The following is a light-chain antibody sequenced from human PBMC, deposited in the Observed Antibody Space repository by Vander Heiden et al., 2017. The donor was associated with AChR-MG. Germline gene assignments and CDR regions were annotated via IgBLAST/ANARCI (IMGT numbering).Light chain of an antibody. CDR3: QQRGNWPLT. CDR2: DAS. J-gene: IGKJ4*01. V-gene: IGKV3-11*01. CDR1: QSVSNY. Sequence: EIVLTQSPATLSLSPGKRATLPCRASQSVSNYLAWYQQKPGQAPRLLIYDASNRATGIPARFSGSGSGTDFTLTISSLEPEDFAVYYCQQRGNWPLTFGGGTKVEIK.